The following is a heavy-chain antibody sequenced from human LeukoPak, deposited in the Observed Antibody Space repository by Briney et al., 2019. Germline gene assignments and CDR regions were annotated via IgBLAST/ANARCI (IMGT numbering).Heavy chain of an antibody. J-gene: IGHJ4*02. Sequence: SETLSLTCAVYGGSFSGHYWSWIRQPPGKGLEWIGEINHSGSTNYNPSLKSRVTISVDTSKNQFSLKLSSVTAADTAVYYCARRNWYYDYVWGSYRHTPSFDYWGQGTLVTVSS. CDR1: GGSFSGHY. V-gene: IGHV4-34*01. CDR3: ARRNWYYDYVWGSYRHTPSFDY. D-gene: IGHD3-16*02. CDR2: INHSGST.